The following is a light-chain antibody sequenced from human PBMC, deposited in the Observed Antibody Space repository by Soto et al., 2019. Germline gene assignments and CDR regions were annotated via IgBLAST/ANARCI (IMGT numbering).Light chain of an antibody. J-gene: IGKJ4*01. CDR1: QSFSTY. V-gene: IGKV1-27*01. CDR2: GIS. CDR3: QKYNTAPLT. Sequence: DVQMTQSPSTLSSSLGHRFTIPCRASQSFSTYLAWYQQKPGKVPKLLISGISTLQSGVPSRFSGSGYGTEFTLTISNLQPEDVATYYCQKYNTAPLTFGGGTKVDI.